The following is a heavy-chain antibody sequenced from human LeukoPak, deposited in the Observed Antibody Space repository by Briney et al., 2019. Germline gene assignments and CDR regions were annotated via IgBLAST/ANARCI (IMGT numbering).Heavy chain of an antibody. V-gene: IGHV1-24*01. CDR2: FDPEDGET. Sequence: ASVKVSCKVSGYTLTELSMHWVRQAPGKGLEWMGGFDPEDGETIYAQKFQGRVTMTEDTSTDTAYMELSSLRSEGTAVYYCARGRYCSGGMCYFLWRLDSWGQGTLVTVSS. D-gene: IGHD2-15*01. J-gene: IGHJ4*02. CDR1: GYTLTELS. CDR3: ARGRYCSGGMCYFLWRLDS.